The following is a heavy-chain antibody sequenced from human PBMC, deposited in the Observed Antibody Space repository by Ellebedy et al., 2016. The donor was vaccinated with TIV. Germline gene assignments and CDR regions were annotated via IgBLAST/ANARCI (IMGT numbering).Heavy chain of an antibody. CDR2: IYSSGSI. J-gene: IGHJ6*02. CDR1: GGSISGYY. V-gene: IGHV4-59*01. Sequence: PGGSLRLSCTVSGGSISGYYWNWIRQPPGKRLEWIGYIYSSGSIDYNSSLKSRLTISVDTSKNQLSLKLRSVTAADTAVYYCAREFYDTLTGFGYGMDVWGQGTTVTVSS. D-gene: IGHD3-9*01. CDR3: AREFYDTLTGFGYGMDV.